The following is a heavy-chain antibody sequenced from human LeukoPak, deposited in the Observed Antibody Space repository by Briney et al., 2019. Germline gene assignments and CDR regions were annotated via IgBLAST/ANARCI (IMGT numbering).Heavy chain of an antibody. Sequence: GGSLRLSCTASGFTFRSYGMHWVRQATGKGLEWLAFIQSDGRNQYYADSVKGQFTISRDNSKNTLFLQMNNLRAEDTAVYYCAKDKSMVRELDYWGQGTLVTVSS. CDR3: AKDKSMVRELDY. CDR1: GFTFRSYG. CDR2: IQSDGRNQ. J-gene: IGHJ4*02. D-gene: IGHD3-10*01. V-gene: IGHV3-30*02.